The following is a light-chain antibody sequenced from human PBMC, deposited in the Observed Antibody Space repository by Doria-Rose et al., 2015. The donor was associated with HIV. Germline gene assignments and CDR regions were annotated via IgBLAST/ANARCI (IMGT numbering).Light chain of an antibody. CDR2: WAS. CDR1: QSLLYTSKNY. V-gene: IGKV4-1*01. CDR3: QQYYDTPS. J-gene: IGKJ3*01. Sequence: VLTQPPESLGMSLGEMATLYCKSNQSLLYTSKNYLAWYQQKPGQPPKLLIYWASTRQSGVPARFSGSGSGTDFTLTISSLEAEDVAVYYCQQYYDTPSFGPGTTVDIK.